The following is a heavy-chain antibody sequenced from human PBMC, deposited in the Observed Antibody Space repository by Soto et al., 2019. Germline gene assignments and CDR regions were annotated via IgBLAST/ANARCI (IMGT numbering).Heavy chain of an antibody. Sequence: EVQLLESGGDLVQPGGSLRLSCVASGITFGSRAMSWVRQAPGEGLEWVSRLHSDGSTTSYADSVKGRFTISRDNAKNTLYLQMNSLRAEDTAVYYCARELPTAIRGGYYYSYGMDVWGQGTTVTVSS. V-gene: IGHV3-74*01. CDR3: ARELPTAIRGGYYYSYGMDV. CDR1: GITFGSRA. J-gene: IGHJ6*02. CDR2: LHSDGSTT. D-gene: IGHD2-2*02.